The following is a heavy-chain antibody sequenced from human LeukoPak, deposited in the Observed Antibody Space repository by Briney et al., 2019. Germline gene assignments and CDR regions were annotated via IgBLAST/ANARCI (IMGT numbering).Heavy chain of an antibody. CDR2: IYSGGST. Sequence: GSLRLSCAASGFTVSSKDMSWVRQAPGKGLEWVSVIYSGGSTYYADSVKGRFIISRDNSENTLYLQMNSLRVDDTAVYCCGRYLARAFDIWSQGTMVTVSP. D-gene: IGHD2/OR15-2a*01. V-gene: IGHV3-66*01. J-gene: IGHJ3*02. CDR3: GRYLARAFDI. CDR1: GFTVSSKD.